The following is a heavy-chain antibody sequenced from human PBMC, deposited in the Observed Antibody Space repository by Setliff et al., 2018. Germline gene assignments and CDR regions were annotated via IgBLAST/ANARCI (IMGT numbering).Heavy chain of an antibody. CDR1: GYTFIGYY. CDR3: ARGKGPGNNWFDP. J-gene: IGHJ5*02. V-gene: IGHV1-2*02. Sequence: ASVKVSCKASGYTFIGYYMHWVRQAPGQGLEWMGRIIPVLDITRYSQRFQGRVTMTRDTSISTAYVEVISLRSDDTAVYYCARGKGPGNNWFDPWGQGTLVTVSS. CDR2: IIPVLDIT. D-gene: IGHD3-10*01.